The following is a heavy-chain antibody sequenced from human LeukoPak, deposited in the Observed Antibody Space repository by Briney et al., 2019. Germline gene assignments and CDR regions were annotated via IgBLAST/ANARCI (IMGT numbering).Heavy chain of an antibody. CDR2: ISGYNGHT. CDR3: ARCGIIVGGVARPFGACFDY. J-gene: IGHJ4*02. D-gene: IGHD6-6*01. CDR1: GYTFTSYG. V-gene: IGHV1-18*01. Sequence: GASVKVSCKASGYTFTSYGISWVRQAPGQGLEWMGWISGYNGHTNYAQNLQSRVTMTTDTSTSTAYMELRSLRSDDTAVYYCARCGIIVGGVARPFGACFDYWGQGTLVTVSS.